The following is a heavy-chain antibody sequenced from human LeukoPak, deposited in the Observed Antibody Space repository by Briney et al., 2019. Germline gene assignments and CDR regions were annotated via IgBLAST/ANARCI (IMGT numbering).Heavy chain of an antibody. CDR2: ISGRGDVE. Sequence: GGSLRRSCAASRFTFADYFMGWIRQAPGKRPEWISYISGRGDVEYYADSVRGRFSISRDNSNNTLYLQMNSLRAEDTAVYYCAKLGGHPLHNYYVGVWGRGTTVAVSS. J-gene: IGHJ6*03. D-gene: IGHD3-16*01. V-gene: IGHV3-11*01. CDR1: RFTFADYF. CDR3: AKLGGHPLHNYYVGV.